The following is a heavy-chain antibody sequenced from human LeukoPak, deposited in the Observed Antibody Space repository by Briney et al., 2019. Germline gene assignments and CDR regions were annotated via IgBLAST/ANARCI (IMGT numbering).Heavy chain of an antibody. Sequence: GGSLRLSCAASGFSFSSYSMGWVRQAPGKGLEWVAHIKEDGSEIFYVDSVKGRFTISRDNAKNSLYLQMNSLGAEDTAIYYCARSYTYDRYWGQGALVTVSS. CDR2: IKEDGSEI. D-gene: IGHD5-12*01. CDR1: GFSFSSYS. CDR3: ARSYTYDRY. V-gene: IGHV3-7*01. J-gene: IGHJ4*02.